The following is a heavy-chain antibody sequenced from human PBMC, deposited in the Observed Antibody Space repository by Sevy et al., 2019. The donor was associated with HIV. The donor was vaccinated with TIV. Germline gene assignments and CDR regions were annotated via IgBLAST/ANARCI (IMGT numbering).Heavy chain of an antibody. D-gene: IGHD3-22*01. CDR2: LYQTWNT. J-gene: IGHJ4*02. V-gene: IGHV4-38-2*01. CDR3: ARGGYYDTSGYIFSYFDD. Sequence: SETLSLTCAVSGYSISSGYYWAWIRQPPGKGLEWIGSLYQTWNTYNPSLKSRVTISVDTSKNHFSLNLSSVTAADTAVYYCARGGYYDTSGYIFSYFDDWGQGILVTVSS. CDR1: GYSISSGYY.